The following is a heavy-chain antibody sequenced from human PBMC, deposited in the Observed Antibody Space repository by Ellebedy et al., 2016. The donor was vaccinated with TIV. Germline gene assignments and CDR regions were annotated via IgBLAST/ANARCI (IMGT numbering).Heavy chain of an antibody. D-gene: IGHD2-15*01. CDR2: INDDGSET. CDR3: SRARPGNCGAGNCPRGDH. J-gene: IGHJ4*02. Sequence: PGGSLRLSCAASGFTSSTFWINWVRQAPGKGLPWVANINDDGSETYFVDPVKGRFTISRDNAKNSLYLQLSSLRAEDTDVYYCSRARPGNCGAGNCPRGDHWGQGTLVTVSS. CDR1: GFTSSTFW. V-gene: IGHV3-7*01.